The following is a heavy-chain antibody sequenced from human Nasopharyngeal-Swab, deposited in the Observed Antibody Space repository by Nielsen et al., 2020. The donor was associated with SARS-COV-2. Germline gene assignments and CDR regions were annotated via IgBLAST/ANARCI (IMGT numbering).Heavy chain of an antibody. Sequence: GESLKISWTASGFTFGDYAMSWFRQAPGKGLEWVGFIRSKAYGGTTEYAASVKGRFTISRDDSKSIAYLQMNSLKTEDTAVYYCTRADVRPAGSGSYYEYPDYWGQGTLVTVSS. J-gene: IGHJ4*02. CDR3: TRADVRPAGSGSYYEYPDY. D-gene: IGHD1-26*01. CDR2: IRSKAYGGTT. CDR1: GFTFGDYA. V-gene: IGHV3-49*03.